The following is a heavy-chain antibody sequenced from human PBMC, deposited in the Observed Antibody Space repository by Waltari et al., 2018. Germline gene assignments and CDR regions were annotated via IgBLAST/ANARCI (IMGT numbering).Heavy chain of an antibody. Sequence: EVQLVQSGAEVKKPGESLKISCKGSGYSFTSYWIGWVRQMPGKGLEWMGIIYPGDSDTRYSPSFQGQVTISADKSISTAYLQWSSLKASDTAMYYCAVSRWLQLTHYGMDVWGQGTTVTVSS. D-gene: IGHD5-12*01. CDR2: IYPGDSDT. CDR1: GYSFTSYW. J-gene: IGHJ6*02. CDR3: AVSRWLQLTHYGMDV. V-gene: IGHV5-51*03.